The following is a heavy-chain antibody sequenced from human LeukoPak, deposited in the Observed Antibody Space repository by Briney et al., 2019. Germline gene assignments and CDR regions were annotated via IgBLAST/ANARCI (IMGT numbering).Heavy chain of an antibody. D-gene: IGHD3-9*01. J-gene: IGHJ4*02. V-gene: IGHV4-38-2*02. CDR3: AREAYDILTGSPIPLPL. Sequence: SETLSLTCTVSGYSISSGYYWGWIRQPPGKGLEWIGYISHSGSTYYNASLKSRVTISVDTSKNQFSLRLSSVTAADTAVYYCAREAYDILTGSPIPLPLWGQGTLVTVSS. CDR1: GYSISSGYY. CDR2: ISHSGST.